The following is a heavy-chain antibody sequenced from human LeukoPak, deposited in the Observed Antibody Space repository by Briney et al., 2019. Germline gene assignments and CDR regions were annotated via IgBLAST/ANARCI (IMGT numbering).Heavy chain of an antibody. J-gene: IGHJ6*03. CDR2: ISAYNGNT. D-gene: IGHD3-10*01. CDR3: ARDLCYFGSGSYARDYYHYMAV. Sequence: ASVRVSSTASGYTFTIYGISWVRQAPGQGLEWMGWISAYNGNTDYAQMFQGRDTVTTDTSTSTAYMELRGLRSDDTAVYYWARDLCYFGSGSYARDYYHYMAVWGKGTTVTVSS. V-gene: IGHV1-18*01. CDR1: GYTFTIYG.